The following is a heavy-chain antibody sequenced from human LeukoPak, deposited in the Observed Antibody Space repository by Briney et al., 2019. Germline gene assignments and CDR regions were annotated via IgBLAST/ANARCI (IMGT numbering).Heavy chain of an antibody. V-gene: IGHV4-4*02. CDR2: IYHSGST. CDR1: GGSISSSNW. Sequence: SETLSLTCAVSGGSISSSNWWSWIRQPPGKGLEWIGEIYHSGSTNYNPSLKSRVTISVDTSKNQFSLKLSSVTAADTAVYYCARVRGYSYGPFDYWGQGTLVTVSS. J-gene: IGHJ4*02. CDR3: ARVRGYSYGPFDY. D-gene: IGHD5-18*01.